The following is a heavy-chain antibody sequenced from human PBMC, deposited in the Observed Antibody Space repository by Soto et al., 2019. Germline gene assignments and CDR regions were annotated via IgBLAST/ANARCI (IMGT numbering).Heavy chain of an antibody. J-gene: IGHJ6*02. D-gene: IGHD6-19*01. CDR1: GDSVSSNSAA. Sequence: TLSLTCAISGDSVSSNSAAWNWIRQSPSRGLEWLGRTYYRSKWYNDYAVSVKSRITINPDTSKNQFSLQLNSVTPEDTAVYYRARDSIAVAGTEAHYYYYGMDVWGQGTTVTVSS. CDR2: TYYRSKWYN. V-gene: IGHV6-1*01. CDR3: ARDSIAVAGTEAHYYYYGMDV.